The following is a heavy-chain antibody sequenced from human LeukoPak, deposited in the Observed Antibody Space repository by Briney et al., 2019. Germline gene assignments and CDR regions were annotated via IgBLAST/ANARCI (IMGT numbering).Heavy chain of an antibody. CDR2: ISAYNGNT. V-gene: IGHV1-18*01. CDR3: ARDPNFYGSGSYYNVGFFVL. D-gene: IGHD3-10*01. Sequence: ASVKVSCKASGYTFTSYGISWVRQAPGQGLEWMGWISAYNGNTNYAQKLQGRVTMTTDTSTSTAYMELRSLRSDDTAVYYCARDPNFYGSGSYYNVGFFVLWGQGTLVTVSS. J-gene: IGHJ4*02. CDR1: GYTFTSYG.